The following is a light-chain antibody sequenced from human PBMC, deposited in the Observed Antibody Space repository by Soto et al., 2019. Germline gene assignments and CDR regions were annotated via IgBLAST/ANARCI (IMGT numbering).Light chain of an antibody. CDR2: QVN. CDR3: SSYQSSSTPYV. J-gene: IGLJ1*01. CDR1: SSDIGFYNY. V-gene: IGLV2-14*01. Sequence: QSVLTQPASVSGSPGQSITISCSGTSSDIGFYNYVSWYQQHPGKAPKLIIHQVNNRPSGLSARFSGSKSGNTASLTISGLQAEDEADYFCSSYQSSSTPYVFGTGTKLTVL.